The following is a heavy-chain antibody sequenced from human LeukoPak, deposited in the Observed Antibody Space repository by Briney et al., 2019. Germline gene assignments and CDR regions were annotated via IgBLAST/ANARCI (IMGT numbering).Heavy chain of an antibody. V-gene: IGHV3-74*01. Sequence: GGSLRLSCAASGFTFSNHWMHWVRQAPGEGLVWVSHIDNDGSSTDYADSVKGRFTISRDNAKNSLYLQMNSLRAEDTAVYYCARDGKYDFWSGYCLDYWGQGTLVTVSS. CDR3: ARDGKYDFWSGYCLDY. D-gene: IGHD3-3*01. J-gene: IGHJ4*02. CDR2: IDNDGSST. CDR1: GFTFSNHW.